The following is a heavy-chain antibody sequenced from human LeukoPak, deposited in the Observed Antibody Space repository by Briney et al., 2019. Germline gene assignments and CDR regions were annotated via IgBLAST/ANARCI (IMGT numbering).Heavy chain of an antibody. J-gene: IGHJ3*02. Sequence: PSETLSLTCSVSGGPISSYYWSWIQQPPGKGLEWIGYIYYSGSTNYNTSLKSRVTISIDTSKNQFSLKLSSVTAADTAVYYCARRHYYDSRGAFDIWGQGTMVTVSS. CDR2: IYYSGST. V-gene: IGHV4-59*08. D-gene: IGHD3-22*01. CDR1: GGPISSYY. CDR3: ARRHYYDSRGAFDI.